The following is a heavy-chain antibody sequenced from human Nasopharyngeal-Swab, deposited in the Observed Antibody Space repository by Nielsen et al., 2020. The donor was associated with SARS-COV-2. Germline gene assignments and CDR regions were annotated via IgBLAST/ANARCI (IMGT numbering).Heavy chain of an antibody. CDR2: ISSSSSYI. V-gene: IGHV3-21*01. CDR3: ASRQNVLRFLEWSSYYYYYYMDV. D-gene: IGHD3-3*01. Sequence: RQPTGAGLEGVSSISSSSSYIYYADSVKGRFTISRDNAKNSLYLQMNSLRAEDTAVYYCASRQNVLRFLEWSSYYYYYYMDVWGKGTTVTVSS. J-gene: IGHJ6*03.